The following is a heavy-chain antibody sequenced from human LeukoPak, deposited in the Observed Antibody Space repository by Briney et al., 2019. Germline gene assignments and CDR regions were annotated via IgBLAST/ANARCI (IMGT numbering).Heavy chain of an antibody. CDR2: IKQDGSEK. J-gene: IGHJ3*02. V-gene: IGHV3-7*01. CDR3: ASVATPLHAFDI. CDR1: GFTFSSYT. Sequence: GGSLRLSCAASGFTFSSYTMNWVRQAPGKGLEWVANIKQDGSEKYYVDSVKGRFTISRDNAKNSLYLQMNSLRAEDTAVYYCASVATPLHAFDIWGQGTMVTVSS.